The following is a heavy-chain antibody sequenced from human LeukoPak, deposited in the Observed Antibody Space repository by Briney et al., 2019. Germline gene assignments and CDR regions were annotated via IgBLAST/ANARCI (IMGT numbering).Heavy chain of an antibody. CDR2: TSSDLNVK. CDR3: AREGYYGSGSPPSLCFDY. V-gene: IGHV3-30*03. J-gene: IGHJ4*02. Sequence: GGSLRLSCVASGFTFNKYWMTWVRQAPGKGLEWVAVTSSDLNVKLYADSVKGRFTISRDNSRSTLYLQMNSLRPEDTAIYYCAREGYYGSGSPPSLCFDYWGQGTLVTVSS. D-gene: IGHD3-10*01. CDR1: GFTFNKYW.